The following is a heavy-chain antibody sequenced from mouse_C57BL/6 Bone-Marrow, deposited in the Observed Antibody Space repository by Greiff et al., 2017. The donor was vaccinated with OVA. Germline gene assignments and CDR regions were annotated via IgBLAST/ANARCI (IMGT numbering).Heavy chain of an antibody. J-gene: IGHJ1*03. V-gene: IGHV1-64*01. Sequence: QVQLQQPGAELVKPGASVKLSCKASGYTFTSYWMHWVKQRPGQGLEWIGMIHPNSGSTNYNEKFKSKATLTVDKSSSTAYMPLSSLTSEDSAVYYCARYYSNFHWYFDVWGTGTTVTVSS. CDR2: IHPNSGST. CDR1: GYTFTSYW. CDR3: ARYYSNFHWYFDV. D-gene: IGHD2-5*01.